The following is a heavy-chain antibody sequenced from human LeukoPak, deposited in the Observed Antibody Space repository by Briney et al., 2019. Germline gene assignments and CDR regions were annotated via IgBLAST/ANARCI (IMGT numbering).Heavy chain of an antibody. CDR3: ARERPNYDFWSGYSSFDV. V-gene: IGHV3-30-3*01. CDR1: GFTFSNYA. D-gene: IGHD3-3*01. J-gene: IGHJ6*04. CDR2: TSYDGNNK. Sequence: GGSLRLSCAASGFTFSNYAMHWVRQAPGKGLEWVAVTSYDGNNKYYADSVKGRFTISRDNSKNTLYLQMNSLRTEDTAVYYCARERPNYDFWSGYSSFDVWGKGTTVTVSS.